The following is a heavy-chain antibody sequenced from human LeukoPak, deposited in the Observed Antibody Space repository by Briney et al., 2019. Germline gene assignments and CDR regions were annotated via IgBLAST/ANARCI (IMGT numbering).Heavy chain of an antibody. CDR3: ARTLIVVVITADAFDI. Sequence: ASVKVSCKASGYTFTSYYMHWVRQAPGQGLEWMGIINPSGGSTSYAQKFQGRVTMTRDTSTSTVYMELSSLRSEDTAVYYCARTLIVVVITADAFDIWGQGTMVTVSS. CDR2: INPSGGST. V-gene: IGHV1-46*01. CDR1: GYTFTSYY. J-gene: IGHJ3*02. D-gene: IGHD3-22*01.